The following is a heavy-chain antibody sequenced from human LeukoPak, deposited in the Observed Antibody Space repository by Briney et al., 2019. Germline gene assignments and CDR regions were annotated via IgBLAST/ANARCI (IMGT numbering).Heavy chain of an antibody. Sequence: ASVKVSCKVSGYILTELSIHWVRQAPGKGLEWMGGFDPQYGEGVYAQKFLGRVTMTEDTSTDTAYMELRSLSSDDTAVYYCATGACTSGSFYFGDIFNWGQGTLVTVSS. CDR3: ATGACTSGSFYFGDIFN. D-gene: IGHD3-10*01. CDR1: GYILTELS. J-gene: IGHJ4*02. V-gene: IGHV1-24*01. CDR2: FDPQYGEG.